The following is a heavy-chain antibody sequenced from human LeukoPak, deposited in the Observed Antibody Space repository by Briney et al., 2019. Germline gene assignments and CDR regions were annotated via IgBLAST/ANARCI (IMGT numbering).Heavy chain of an antibody. J-gene: IGHJ6*02. Sequence: GGSLRLSCVASGFPFSSYWMTWVRQAPGKGLEWVANIKQDGSKKSYVDSVKGRFTISRDNAKNSLYLQMNSLRDEDTAIYYCARATRFLGYYYGMDVWGQGTTVTVSS. V-gene: IGHV3-7*01. CDR3: ARATRFLGYYYGMDV. D-gene: IGHD3-3*01. CDR2: IKQDGSKK. CDR1: GFPFSSYW.